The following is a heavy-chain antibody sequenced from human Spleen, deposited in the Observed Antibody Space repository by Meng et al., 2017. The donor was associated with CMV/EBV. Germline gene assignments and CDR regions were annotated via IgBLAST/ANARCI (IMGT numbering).Heavy chain of an antibody. CDR2: ISPNSGGT. CDR1: TFGDYY. J-gene: IGHJ4*02. Sequence: TFGDYYLHWLRQAPGQGLEWMGWISPNSGGTNSAVKFQDRITMTRDTTITTAYMELSGLTSDDTAVYYCARFMVFGVRFDPRNSFFDSWGQGSLVTVSS. CDR3: ARFMVFGVRFDPRNSFFDS. D-gene: IGHD3/OR15-3a*01. V-gene: IGHV1-2*02.